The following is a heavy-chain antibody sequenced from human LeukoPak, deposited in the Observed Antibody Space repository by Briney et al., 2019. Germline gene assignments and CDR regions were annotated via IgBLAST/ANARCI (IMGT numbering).Heavy chain of an antibody. D-gene: IGHD6-13*01. J-gene: IGHJ5*02. Sequence: SETLSLTCTVSGGSISSYYWSWIRQAPGKGLEWIGYIYYSGSTNYNPSLKSRVTISVDTSKNQFSLKLSSVTAADTAVYYCATSGYSSSFWFDPWGQGTLVTVSS. CDR2: IYYSGST. CDR3: ATSGYSSSFWFDP. CDR1: GGSISSYY. V-gene: IGHV4-59*08.